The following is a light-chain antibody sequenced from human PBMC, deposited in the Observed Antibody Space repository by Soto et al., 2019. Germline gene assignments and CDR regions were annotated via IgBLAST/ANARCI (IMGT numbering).Light chain of an antibody. V-gene: IGKV1-39*01. CDR3: QQSYSTPPT. CDR1: QSISSY. Sequence: DIQMTQSPSSLSASVGDRVTITCRASQSISSYLNWYQQKPGKAPKFLIYAASSLQSGVPSSFSGSGSGTDFTLTISSLQPEDFATYYCQQSYSTPPTFGQGTKVEIK. CDR2: AAS. J-gene: IGKJ1*01.